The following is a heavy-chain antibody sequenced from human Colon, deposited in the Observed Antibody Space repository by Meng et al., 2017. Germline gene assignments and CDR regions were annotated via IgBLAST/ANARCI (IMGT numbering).Heavy chain of an antibody. J-gene: IGHJ4*02. CDR2: IYYSGNT. Sequence: QVQLQESGPGLVKPSETLSLTCTVSGGSISSGGYYWSWIRQNPGKGLEWIGYIYYSGNTYYNPSLKSRVTISVDTSKNQFSLKLGSVTAADTAVYYCARYCASTNCYTGFDFWGQGTLVTVSS. CDR1: GGSISSGGYY. D-gene: IGHD2-2*02. CDR3: ARYCASTNCYTGFDF. V-gene: IGHV4-31*03.